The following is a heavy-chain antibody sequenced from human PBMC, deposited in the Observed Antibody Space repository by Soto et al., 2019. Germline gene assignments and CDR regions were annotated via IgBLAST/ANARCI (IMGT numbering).Heavy chain of an antibody. D-gene: IGHD2-2*01. Sequence: ASVKVSCKASGYTFTSYGISWVRQAPGQGLEWMGWISAYNGNTNYAQKLQGRVTMTTDTSTSTAYMELRSLRSDDTAVYYCAEADIVVVPAATHYYYYGMDVWGEGTTVTVSS. J-gene: IGHJ6*04. CDR1: GYTFTSYG. V-gene: IGHV1-18*01. CDR2: ISAYNGNT. CDR3: AEADIVVVPAATHYYYYGMDV.